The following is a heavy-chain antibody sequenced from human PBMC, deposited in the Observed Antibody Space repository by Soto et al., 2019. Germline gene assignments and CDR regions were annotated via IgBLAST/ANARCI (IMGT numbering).Heavy chain of an antibody. CDR1: GFSFSSYA. CDR2: ISYDGINK. J-gene: IGHJ6*02. Sequence: CLPLSCADSGFSFSSYAMHWVRQPLGKGLEWVAVISYDGINKYYSDPVKGRFTISRDNSKKPLYMQTNSLRAEDTAVYYCERDSVRGDVTVAHGCRVVWGQGVTVTV. V-gene: IGHV3-30-3*01. D-gene: IGHD2-21*01. CDR3: ERDSVRGDVTVAHGCRVV.